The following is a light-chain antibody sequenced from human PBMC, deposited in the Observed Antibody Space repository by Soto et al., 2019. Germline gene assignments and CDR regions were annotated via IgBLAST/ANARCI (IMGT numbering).Light chain of an antibody. CDR3: SSYAGGNNYVV. Sequence: QSALTQPPSASGSPGQSVTISCTGTSSDVGGYDRVSWYQQHPGKVPKLMIYEVSKRPSGVPDRFSASKSGNTASLTVSGLQTEDEADYYCSSYAGGNNYVVFGGGTKVTVL. V-gene: IGLV2-8*01. CDR2: EVS. CDR1: SSDVGGYDR. J-gene: IGLJ2*01.